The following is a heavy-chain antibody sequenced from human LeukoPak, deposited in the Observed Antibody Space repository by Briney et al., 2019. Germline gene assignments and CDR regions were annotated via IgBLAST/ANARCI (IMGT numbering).Heavy chain of an antibody. CDR1: GFTVSNDY. J-gene: IGHJ4*02. CDR2: IHTGGTT. Sequence: GGSLRLSCAASGFTVSNDYMSWVRQAPGQGLEWVSVIHTGGTTYYAGSVKDRFIISRDISKNTLYLQMNSLRADDTALYYCARDRPHGDYDGFDYWGQGTLVTVPS. CDR3: ARDRPHGDYDGFDY. V-gene: IGHV3-66*01. D-gene: IGHD4-17*01.